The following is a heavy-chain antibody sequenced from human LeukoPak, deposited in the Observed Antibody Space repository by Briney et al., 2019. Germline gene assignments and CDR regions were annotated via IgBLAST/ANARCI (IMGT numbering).Heavy chain of an antibody. CDR1: GFTFSNYA. J-gene: IGHJ4*02. V-gene: IGHV3-23*01. Sequence: GGSLRLSCAASGFTFSNYAMSWVRQAPGKGLEWVSGLSSGGGSTYYAGSVKGRFTISRDNSKNTLYLQMNSLRAEDTAVYYCAKLNGYSSGWFDYWGQGTLVTVSS. D-gene: IGHD6-25*01. CDR3: AKLNGYSSGWFDY. CDR2: LSSGGGST.